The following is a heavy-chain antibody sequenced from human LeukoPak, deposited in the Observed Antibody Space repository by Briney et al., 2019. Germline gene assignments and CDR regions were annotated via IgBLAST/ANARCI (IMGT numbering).Heavy chain of an antibody. CDR2: FDPEDSET. CDR1: GYTLTELS. V-gene: IGHV1-24*01. CDR3: ATVGRLFGWFDP. D-gene: IGHD2-15*01. J-gene: IGHJ5*02. Sequence: ASVKVSCKVSGYTLTELSMHWVRQAPGKGLEWMGGFDPEDSETIYAQKFQGRVTMTEDTSTDTAYMELSSLRSEDTAVYYCATVGRLFGWFDPWGQGTLVTVSS.